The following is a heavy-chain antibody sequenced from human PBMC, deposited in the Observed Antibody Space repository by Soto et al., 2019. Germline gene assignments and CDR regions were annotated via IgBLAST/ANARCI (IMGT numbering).Heavy chain of an antibody. Sequence: EVQVVESGGGLVQPGGSLRLSCAASGFTVSSDYMNWVRQAPGKGLEWVSVIYSGGSTYYADSVKGRFTISRDNSKNTLCLQMNSLRAEDTAVYYCARDPGDRNGMIVWGQGTTVTVSS. CDR2: IYSGGST. D-gene: IGHD1-26*01. V-gene: IGHV3-66*01. J-gene: IGHJ6*02. CDR3: ARDPGDRNGMIV. CDR1: GFTVSSDY.